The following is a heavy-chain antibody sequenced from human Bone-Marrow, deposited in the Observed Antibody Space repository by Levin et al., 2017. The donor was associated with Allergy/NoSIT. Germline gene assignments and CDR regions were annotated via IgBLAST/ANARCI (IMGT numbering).Heavy chain of an antibody. CDR3: AREVGTPTVTSDAFDI. D-gene: IGHD4-17*01. V-gene: IGHV4-31*03. CDR2: IYHRGSA. CDR1: FFSLLLFSSF. Sequence: PSETLSLPFPFSFFSLLLFSSFFLFLLPLPGEFLEWIGYIYHRGSAYYNPSLESRVTLSVDTSKNQFSLQMNSVTAADTAVYYCAREVGTPTVTSDAFDIWGQGTMVTVSS. J-gene: IGHJ3*02.